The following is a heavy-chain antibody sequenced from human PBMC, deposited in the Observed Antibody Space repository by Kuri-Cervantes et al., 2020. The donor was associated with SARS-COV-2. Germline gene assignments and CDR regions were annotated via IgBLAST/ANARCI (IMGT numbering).Heavy chain of an antibody. J-gene: IGHJ6*03. CDR2: IIPIFGTA. CDR1: GGTFSSYA. Sequence: SVKVSCKASGGTFSSYAISWVRQAPGQGLEWMGGIIPIFGTANYAQKFQGRVTITADESTSTAYMELSSLRSEDTAVYYCARGDFRGYYYYYMDVSGKGTTVTVSS. CDR3: ARGDFRGYYYYYMDV. D-gene: IGHD1-26*01. V-gene: IGHV1-69*13.